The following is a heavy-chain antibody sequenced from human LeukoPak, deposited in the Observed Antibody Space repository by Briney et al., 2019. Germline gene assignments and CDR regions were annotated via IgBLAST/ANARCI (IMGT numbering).Heavy chain of an antibody. CDR3: ARGMTTVTTDYFDY. V-gene: IGHV4-39*07. CDR1: GASISSTSYY. D-gene: IGHD4-17*01. CDR2: INHSGST. Sequence: SETLSLTCSVSGASISSTSYYWGWIRRPPGKGLEWIGEINHSGSTNYNPSLKSRVTISVDTSKNQFSLKLSSVTAADTAVYYCARGMTTVTTDYFDYWGQGTLVTVSS. J-gene: IGHJ4*02.